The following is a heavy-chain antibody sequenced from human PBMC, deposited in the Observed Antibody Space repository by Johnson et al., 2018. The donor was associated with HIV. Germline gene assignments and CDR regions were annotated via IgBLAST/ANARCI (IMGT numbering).Heavy chain of an antibody. D-gene: IGHD6-19*01. CDR3: ESGWGIVVSDAFDI. J-gene: IGHJ3*02. CDR1: GFTFSSYA. CDR2: ISYDGSNK. V-gene: IGHV3-30-3*01. Sequence: QVQLVESGGGVVQPGRSLRLSCAASGFTFSSYAMHWVRQAPGKGLEWVAVISYDGSNKYYADSVKGRFTISRDNAKNSLYLQMNSLRAEDTAVYYCESGWGIVVSDAFDIWGQGTMVTVSS.